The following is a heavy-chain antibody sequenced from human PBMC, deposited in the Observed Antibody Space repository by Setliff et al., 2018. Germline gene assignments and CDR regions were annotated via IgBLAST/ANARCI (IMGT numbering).Heavy chain of an antibody. D-gene: IGHD6-19*01. Sequence: SVKVSCKASGGTFSSYAISWVRQAPGQGLERMGRIIPIFGTANYAQKFQGRVTITADKSTSTAYMELSSLRSEDTAVYYCARDPWQWLTTFTSAEYFQHWGQGTLVTVSS. V-gene: IGHV1-69*06. CDR2: IIPIFGTA. CDR3: ARDPWQWLTTFTSAEYFQH. CDR1: GGTFSSYA. J-gene: IGHJ1*01.